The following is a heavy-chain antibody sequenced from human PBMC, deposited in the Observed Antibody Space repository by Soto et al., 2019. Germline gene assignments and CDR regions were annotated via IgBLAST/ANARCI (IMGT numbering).Heavy chain of an antibody. CDR1: GGTFSSYA. D-gene: IGHD2-2*01. CDR2: IIPIFGTA. Sequence: SVKVSCKASGGTFSSYAISWVRQAPGQGLEWMGGIIPIFGTANYAQKFQGRVTITADESTSTAYMELSSLRSEDTAVYYCARSPDVVVPAAIVHWAFDIWGQGTMVTVSS. V-gene: IGHV1-69*13. CDR3: ARSPDVVVPAAIVHWAFDI. J-gene: IGHJ3*02.